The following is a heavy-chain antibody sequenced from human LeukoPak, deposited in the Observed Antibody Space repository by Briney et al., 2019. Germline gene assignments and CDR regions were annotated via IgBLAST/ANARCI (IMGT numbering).Heavy chain of an antibody. CDR1: GGSISSYY. CDR2: IYYSGST. J-gene: IGHJ4*02. CDR3: ARSGSTAHDY. V-gene: IGHV4-59*01. D-gene: IGHD1-26*01. Sequence: PSETLSLTCTVSGGSISSYYWSWIRQPPGKGLEWIGYIYYSGSTNYNPSLKSRVTISVDTSKNQFSLKLSSVTAADMAVYYCARSGSTAHDYWGQGTLVTVSS.